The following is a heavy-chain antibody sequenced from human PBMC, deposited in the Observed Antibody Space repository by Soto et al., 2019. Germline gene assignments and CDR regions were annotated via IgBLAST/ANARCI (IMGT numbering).Heavy chain of an antibody. D-gene: IGHD6-19*01. CDR3: AKDPSSGWSPGYGMDV. CDR1: GFPFSDYG. CDR2: ISYDGSNK. Sequence: GGSLSLSCAASGFPFSDYGMHWVRQAPGKGPEWVAGISYDGSNKWYADSVKGRFTISRGSSENTLDLQMDSLRIEDTAVYFCAKDPSSGWSPGYGMDVWGQGTTVTVSS. J-gene: IGHJ6*02. V-gene: IGHV3-30*18.